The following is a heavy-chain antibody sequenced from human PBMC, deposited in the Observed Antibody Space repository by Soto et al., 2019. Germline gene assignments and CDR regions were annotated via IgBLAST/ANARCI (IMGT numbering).Heavy chain of an antibody. CDR2: IFTTGTTI. D-gene: IGHD3-9*01. J-gene: IGHJ4*02. Sequence: GGSLRLSCVASGFTFSSYSIVWVRQAPGKGLEWVSYIFTTGTTIYYADSVKDRFTVSRDNAKNSLFLLLNSLRAEDTAVYYCARDKDWAFDYWGQGT. V-gene: IGHV3-48*03. CDR1: GFTFSSYS. CDR3: ARDKDWAFDY.